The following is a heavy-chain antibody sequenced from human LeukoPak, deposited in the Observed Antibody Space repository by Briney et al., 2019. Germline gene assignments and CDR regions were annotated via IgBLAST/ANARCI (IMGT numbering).Heavy chain of an antibody. V-gene: IGHV1-2*06. CDR1: GYSFIGYY. Sequence: ASVKVSCKTSGYSFIGYYIHWVRQAPGQGLEWMGRINPNSGGPNYGQKFQGTVTMTMDTSISTAYLELSNLRSDDTAAYYCVRGYSYGFYFDYWGQGSLVTVSS. CDR3: VRGYSYGFYFDY. J-gene: IGHJ4*02. D-gene: IGHD5-18*01. CDR2: INPNSGGP.